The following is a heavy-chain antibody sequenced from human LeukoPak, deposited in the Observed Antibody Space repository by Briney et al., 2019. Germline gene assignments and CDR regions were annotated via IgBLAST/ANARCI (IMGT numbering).Heavy chain of an antibody. CDR2: IMPVFNTP. D-gene: IGHD2-21*01. J-gene: IGHJ4*02. V-gene: IGHV1-69*13. CDR3: ALILPRNDY. Sequence: SVKVSCKTSGYTFTSYYISWVRQAPGQGLEWMGEIMPVFNTPTYAQNFQGRITITADESTNTAYMELTRLRSEDTAVYYCALILPRNDYWGQGTLVTVSS. CDR1: GYTFTSYY.